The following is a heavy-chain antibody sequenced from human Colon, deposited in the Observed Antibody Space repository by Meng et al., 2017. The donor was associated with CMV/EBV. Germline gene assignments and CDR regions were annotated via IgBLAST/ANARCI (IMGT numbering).Heavy chain of an antibody. CDR3: AKGNEPMENWFDP. Sequence: GSLRLSCTVSGGSIISYYWSWIRQPPGKGLEWIGYIGYSGSTNYNPSLKSRVTISIDTSKNQFSLKLSSVTTADTAVYYCAKGNEPMENWFDPWGQGTLVTVSS. D-gene: IGHD3-3*01. CDR2: IGYSGST. CDR1: GGSIISYY. V-gene: IGHV4-59*01. J-gene: IGHJ5*02.